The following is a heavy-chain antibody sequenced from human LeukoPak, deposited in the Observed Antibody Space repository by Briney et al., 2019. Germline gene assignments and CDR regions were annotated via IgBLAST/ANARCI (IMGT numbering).Heavy chain of an antibody. J-gene: IGHJ5*02. CDR2: IVVGSDYA. Sequence: GASVKVSCKASGYTFTSYGISWVRQAPGQGLEWIGWIVVGSDYANIAEKFRERVTITRDMSTSTAYMDLYSLRSEDTAVYYCAAVDFDIVGATTWGQGTLVTVSS. CDR3: AAVDFDIVGATT. V-gene: IGHV1-58*02. D-gene: IGHD1-26*01. CDR1: GYTFTSYG.